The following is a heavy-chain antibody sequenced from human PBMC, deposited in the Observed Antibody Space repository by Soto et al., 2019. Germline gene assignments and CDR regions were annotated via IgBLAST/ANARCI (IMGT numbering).Heavy chain of an antibody. CDR1: GASISTYY. J-gene: IGHJ6*02. CDR2: LYYSGNT. D-gene: IGHD3-10*01. CDR3: ARGGSEGGLDV. Sequence: QMQLQESGPGVVKPSETLSLTCTVSGASISTYYWTWIRQAPGKGLEWIGYLYYSGNTNYNPSLKRRVPMSVDTSKNHFYLTLTSATAADTAVYFCARGGSEGGLDVWGQGTTVAVSS. V-gene: IGHV4-59*01.